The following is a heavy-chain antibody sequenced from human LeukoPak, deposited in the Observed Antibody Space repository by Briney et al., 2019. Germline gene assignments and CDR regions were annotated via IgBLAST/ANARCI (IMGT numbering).Heavy chain of an antibody. CDR3: ARLYDYVWGSYRYTHYYFDY. D-gene: IGHD3-16*02. CDR2: IIPILGIA. Sequence: GSSVKVSCKASGGTFSSYAISWVRQAPGQGLEWVGIIIPILGIANYAQKFQGRVTITADKSTRTAYMELSSLRSEDTAVYYCARLYDYVWGSYRYTHYYFDYWGQGTLVTVSP. V-gene: IGHV1-69*04. J-gene: IGHJ4*02. CDR1: GGTFSSYA.